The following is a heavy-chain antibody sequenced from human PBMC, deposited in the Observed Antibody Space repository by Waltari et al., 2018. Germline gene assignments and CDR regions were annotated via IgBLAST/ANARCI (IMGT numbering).Heavy chain of an antibody. CDR2: IYYTGST. CDR3: ARGGGGDWEWFDP. D-gene: IGHD2-21*02. J-gene: IGHJ5*02. CDR1: GGSISCFY. Sequence: QLQLQESGPSLLKPSETLSLICTASGGSISCFYWSWVRQPPGKGLDWIGYIYYTGSTNFNPSLKGRVTMSVDTSKNQFSLKLGSVTAADTAFYYCARGGGGDWEWFDPWGQGTLVTVSS. V-gene: IGHV4-59*01.